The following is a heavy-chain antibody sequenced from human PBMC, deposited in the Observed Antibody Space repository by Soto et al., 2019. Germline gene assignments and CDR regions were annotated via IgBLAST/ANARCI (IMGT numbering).Heavy chain of an antibody. D-gene: IGHD6-19*01. Sequence: SETLSLTCTVSGGSISSYYWSWIRQPPGKGLEWIGYIYYSGSTNYNPSLKSRVTISVDTSKNQFSLKLSSVTAADTAVYYCARRSSGSQVPAPPPDYYYYMDVWGKGTTVTVSS. CDR2: IYYSGST. J-gene: IGHJ6*03. CDR3: ARRSSGSQVPAPPPDYYYYMDV. V-gene: IGHV4-59*08. CDR1: GGSISSYY.